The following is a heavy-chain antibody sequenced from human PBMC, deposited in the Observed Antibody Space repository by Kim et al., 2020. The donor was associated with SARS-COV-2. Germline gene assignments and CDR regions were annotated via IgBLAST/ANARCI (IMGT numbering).Heavy chain of an antibody. CDR1: GGSISSYY. CDR2: IYTSGST. V-gene: IGHV4-4*07. J-gene: IGHJ3*02. Sequence: SETLSLTCTVSGGSISSYYWSWIRQPAGKGLEWIGRIYTSGSTNYNPSLKSRVTMSVDTSKNQFSLKLSSVTAAATAVYYCARDRVTIFGVVTGRAFDIWGPGTMVTVSS. CDR3: ARDRVTIFGVVTGRAFDI. D-gene: IGHD3-3*01.